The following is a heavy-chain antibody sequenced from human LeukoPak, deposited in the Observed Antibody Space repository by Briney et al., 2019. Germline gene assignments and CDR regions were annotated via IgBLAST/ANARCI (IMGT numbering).Heavy chain of an antibody. CDR2: IYHSGST. CDR3: ARQFHGSGSYGNYFDY. Sequence: SETLSLTCTVSGYSISSGYYWGWIRQPPGKGLEWIGSIYHSGSTYYNPSLKSRVTISVDTSKNQFSLKLSSVTAADTAVYYCARQFHGSGSYGNYFDYWGQGTLVTVSS. CDR1: GYSISSGYY. D-gene: IGHD3-10*01. V-gene: IGHV4-38-2*02. J-gene: IGHJ4*02.